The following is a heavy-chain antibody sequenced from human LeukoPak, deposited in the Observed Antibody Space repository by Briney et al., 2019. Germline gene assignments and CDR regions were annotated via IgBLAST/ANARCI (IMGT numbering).Heavy chain of an antibody. CDR3: TTDVPTIPFDY. J-gene: IGHJ4*02. CDR2: IKSKTDAATT. CDR1: GITFRNAW. D-gene: IGHD3-10*01. V-gene: IGHV3-15*01. Sequence: GGSRRPSGGALGITFRNAWMSWGGKAPGKGLKWVGRIKSKTDAATTDYAATVKGKFTISRDDSKNTLYLQMNSLKTEDTAVYYCTTDVPTIPFDYWGLGTLVTVAS.